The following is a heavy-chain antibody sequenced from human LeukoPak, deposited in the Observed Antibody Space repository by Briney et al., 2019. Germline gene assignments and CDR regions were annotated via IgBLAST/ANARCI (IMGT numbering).Heavy chain of an antibody. D-gene: IGHD4-17*01. CDR2: ISSNGGST. J-gene: IGHJ4*02. CDR3: ARAFSTTAFDY. V-gene: IGHV3-64*01. Sequence: GGSLRLSCAASGFTFSSYAMHWVRQAPGKGLEYVSAISSNGGSTYYANSVKGRFTISRDNSKNTLYLQMNSLRAEDTAVYYCARAFSTTAFDYWGQGTLVTVSS. CDR1: GFTFSSYA.